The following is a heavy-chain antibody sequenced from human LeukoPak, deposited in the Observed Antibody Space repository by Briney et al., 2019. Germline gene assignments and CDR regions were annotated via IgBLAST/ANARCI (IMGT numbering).Heavy chain of an antibody. D-gene: IGHD3-3*02. CDR1: GGSISTYY. CDR2: IYYSGST. CDR3: ARGGIRQTFDN. Sequence: SETLSLTCPVSGGSISTYYWNWIRQPPGKGLEWIGYIYYSGSTNYNPSLKSRVTISVDTSKNQFSLNLTSVTAADTAVYYCARGGIRQTFDNWGQGTLVTVSS. J-gene: IGHJ4*02. V-gene: IGHV4-59*01.